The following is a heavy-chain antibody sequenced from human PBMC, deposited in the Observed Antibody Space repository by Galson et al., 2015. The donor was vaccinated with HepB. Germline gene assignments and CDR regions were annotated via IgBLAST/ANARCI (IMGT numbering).Heavy chain of an antibody. CDR2: ISSSGSNI. CDR1: GFTFSSYW. CDR3: ARDRYDGY. Sequence: SLRLSCAASGFTFSSYWMHWVRQAPGKGLEWVSYISSSGSNIYYSDSVKGRFTISRDNARDSLYLQMNSLRAEDTAVYYCARDRYDGYWGQGTLVTVSS. V-gene: IGHV3-21*01. D-gene: IGHD3-3*01. J-gene: IGHJ4*02.